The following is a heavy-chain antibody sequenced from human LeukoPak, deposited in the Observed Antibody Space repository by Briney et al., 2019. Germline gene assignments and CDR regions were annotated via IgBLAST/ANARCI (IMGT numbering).Heavy chain of an antibody. CDR3: ARAVAGTWPNGFDP. CDR2: IYYSGST. Sequence: SETLSLTCTVSGGSISSYYWSWIRQPPGKGLEWIGYIYYSGSTNYNPSLKSRVTISVDTSKNQFSLKLSSVTAADTAVYYCARAVAGTWPNGFDPWGQGTLVTVSS. J-gene: IGHJ5*02. V-gene: IGHV4-59*01. D-gene: IGHD6-19*01. CDR1: GGSISSYY.